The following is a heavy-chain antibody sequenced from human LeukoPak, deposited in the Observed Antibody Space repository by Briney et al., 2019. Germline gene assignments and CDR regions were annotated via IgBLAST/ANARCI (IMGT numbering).Heavy chain of an antibody. CDR1: GFTFSSYA. D-gene: IGHD6-13*01. Sequence: GRSLRLSCAASGFTFSSYAMHWVRQAPGKGLDWVAVISYDGSNKYYADSVKGRFTISRDNSKNTLYLQMNSLRAEDTAVYYCARDNGAAAPFDYWGQGTLVTVSS. CDR3: ARDNGAAAPFDY. CDR2: ISYDGSNK. J-gene: IGHJ4*02. V-gene: IGHV3-30-3*01.